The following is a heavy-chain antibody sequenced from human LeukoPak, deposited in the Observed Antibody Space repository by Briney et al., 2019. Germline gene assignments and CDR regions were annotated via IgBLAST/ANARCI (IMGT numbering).Heavy chain of an antibody. CDR3: TRGPLYGDFRFDY. Sequence: GGSLSLFCTASGFTFGDYAMSWVRQAPGKWLGWVGFIRSKAYGGPTEYAASVTGRFTISRDDSKSIAYLQMNSLKTEDTALYYCTRGPLYGDFRFDYWGQGTLVSVSS. J-gene: IGHJ4*02. CDR2: IRSKAYGGPT. CDR1: GFTFGDYA. D-gene: IGHD4-17*01. V-gene: IGHV3-49*04.